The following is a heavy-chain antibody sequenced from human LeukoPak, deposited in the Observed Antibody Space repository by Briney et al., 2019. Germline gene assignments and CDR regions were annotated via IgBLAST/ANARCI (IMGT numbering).Heavy chain of an antibody. CDR2: ITSNGDKT. D-gene: IGHD1-26*01. V-gene: IGHV3-64*01. J-gene: IGHJ4*02. CDR3: ARGGATTLFDY. CDR1: GFTYSSYA. Sequence: GESLRLSCAASGFTYSSYAMHWVGQAPGKGLEYVSAITSNGDKTYYGNSVKGRFTISRDNSKNTLYLQMGGLRIEDMAVYYCARGGATTLFDYWGQGTLVTVSS.